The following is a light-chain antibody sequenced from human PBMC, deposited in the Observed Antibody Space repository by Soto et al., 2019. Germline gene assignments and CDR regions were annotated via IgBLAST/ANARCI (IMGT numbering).Light chain of an antibody. J-gene: IGKJ1*01. Sequence: EIVLTQSPGTLSLSPGETATLSCRASQSVDSTYLAWYQQKPGQAPRLLIYGASNRATGIPDRFSGSGSGTDFTLTISRLGPEDFAVYYCQQYGGSPLWTFGQGTKVEI. CDR3: QQYGGSPLWT. V-gene: IGKV3-20*01. CDR1: QSVDSTY. CDR2: GAS.